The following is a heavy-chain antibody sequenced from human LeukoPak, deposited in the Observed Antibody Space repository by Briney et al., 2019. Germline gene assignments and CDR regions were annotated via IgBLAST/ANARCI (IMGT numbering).Heavy chain of an antibody. V-gene: IGHV3-23*01. D-gene: IGHD1-26*01. CDR3: AKVVTKWELLYFDY. CDR1: GFTFSNYG. J-gene: IGHJ4*02. CDR2: ISDRGYST. Sequence: PGGSLRLSCAASGFTFSNYGMSWVRQAPGKGLEWVSVISDRGYSTHSADPVKGRFTISRDNSKNTLYLQMNSLRAEDTALYYCAKVVTKWELLYFDYWGQGILVTVSS.